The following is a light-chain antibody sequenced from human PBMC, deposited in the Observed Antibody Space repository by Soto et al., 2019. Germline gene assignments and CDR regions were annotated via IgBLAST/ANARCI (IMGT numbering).Light chain of an antibody. CDR3: QQSYSTLFT. J-gene: IGKJ3*01. CDR2: AAS. CDR1: QSISHY. V-gene: IGKV1-39*01. Sequence: DIQMTQSPSSLSASVGDGVTITCRASQSISHYLNWYQQKPGKAPKLLIYAASSLQSGVPSRFSGSGSGKDFTLTISSLQPEDFATYYCQQSYSTLFTFGHGTKVDIK.